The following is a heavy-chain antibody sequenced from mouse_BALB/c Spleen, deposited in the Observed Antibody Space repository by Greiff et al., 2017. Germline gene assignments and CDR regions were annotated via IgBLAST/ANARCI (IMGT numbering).Heavy chain of an antibody. Sequence: QVQLQQSGPGLVAPSQSLSITCTVSGFSLTDYGVSWIRQPPGKGLEWLGVIWGGGSTYYNSALKSRLSISKDNSKSQVFLKMNSLQTDDTAMYYCAKHGMNWGVYYFDYWGQGTTLTVSS. J-gene: IGHJ2*01. V-gene: IGHV2-6-5*01. D-gene: IGHD4-1*01. CDR1: GFSLTDYG. CDR2: IWGGGST. CDR3: AKHGMNWGVYYFDY.